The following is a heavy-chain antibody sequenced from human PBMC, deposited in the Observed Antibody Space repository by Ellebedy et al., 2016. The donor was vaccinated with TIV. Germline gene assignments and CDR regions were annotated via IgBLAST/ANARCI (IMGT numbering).Heavy chain of an antibody. CDR1: GFTFTNYA. Sequence: PGGSLRLSCAASGFTFTNYAIHWVRQGPGKGLVWVSHINDDGNRITYADSVKGRFAISRDIAKNTLYLQMDSLRAEDTAVYYCVRERMGATYTFDMWGQGTMVTVSS. J-gene: IGHJ3*02. CDR3: VRERMGATYTFDM. D-gene: IGHD2-21*01. CDR2: INDDGNRI. V-gene: IGHV3-74*01.